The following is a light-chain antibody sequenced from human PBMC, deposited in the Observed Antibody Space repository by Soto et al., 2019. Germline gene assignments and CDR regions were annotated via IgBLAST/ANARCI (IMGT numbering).Light chain of an antibody. CDR2: DAS. Sequence: QMTQSPPTLSESVGDRVTITCRASQNINNWFAWYQQKPGKAPKFLIYDASTLQRGVPSRFSGSGFGTEFSLTISSLQPDDFGSYYCQHTRTFGQGTKVEIK. CDR3: QHTRT. J-gene: IGKJ1*01. V-gene: IGKV1-5*01. CDR1: QNINNW.